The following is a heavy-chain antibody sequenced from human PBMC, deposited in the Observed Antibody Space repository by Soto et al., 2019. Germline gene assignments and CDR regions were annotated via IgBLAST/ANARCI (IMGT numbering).Heavy chain of an antibody. CDR2: INPSGGST. V-gene: IGHV1-46*03. D-gene: IGHD2-2*01. CDR3: ASLVVPAAMIRDDAYDI. J-gene: IGHJ3*02. Sequence: ASVKVSCKASGYTFTSYYMHWVRQAPGQGLEWMGIINPSGGSTSYAQKFQGRVTMTRDTSTSTVYMELSSLRSEDTAVYYCASLVVPAAMIRDDAYDIWGQGTMVTVSS. CDR1: GYTFTSYY.